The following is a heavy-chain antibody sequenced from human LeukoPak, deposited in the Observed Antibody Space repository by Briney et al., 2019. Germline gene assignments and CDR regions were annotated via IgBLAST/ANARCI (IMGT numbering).Heavy chain of an antibody. CDR2: ISGSGGST. Sequence: GGSLRLSCTASGFTFGDYAMSWFRQTPGKGLEWVSSISGSGGSTYYADSVKGRFTISRDNSKNTLYLQMNSLRAEDTAIYYCAKRSGGSLYYFDYWGQGTLVTVSS. D-gene: IGHD2-15*01. CDR3: AKRSGGSLYYFDY. CDR1: GFTFGDYA. J-gene: IGHJ4*02. V-gene: IGHV3-23*01.